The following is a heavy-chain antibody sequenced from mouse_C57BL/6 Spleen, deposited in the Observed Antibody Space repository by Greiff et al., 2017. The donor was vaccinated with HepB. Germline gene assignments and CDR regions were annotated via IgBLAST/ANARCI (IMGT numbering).Heavy chain of an antibody. V-gene: IGHV1-52*01. Sequence: QVQLQQPGAELVRPGSSVKLSCKASGYTFTSYWMHWVKQRPIQGLEWIGNIDPSDSETHYNQKFKDKATLTVDKSSSTAYMQLSSLTSEDSAVYYCARRGYDGNYFDYWGQGTTLTVSS. D-gene: IGHD2-2*01. J-gene: IGHJ2*01. CDR3: ARRGYDGNYFDY. CDR2: IDPSDSET. CDR1: GYTFTSYW.